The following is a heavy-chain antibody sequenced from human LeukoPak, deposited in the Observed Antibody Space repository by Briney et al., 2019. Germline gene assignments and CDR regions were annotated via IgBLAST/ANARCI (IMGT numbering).Heavy chain of an antibody. CDR3: ARVWMVGVPTHIDY. D-gene: IGHD1-26*01. V-gene: IGHV3-21*01. CDR1: GFTFSSYS. Sequence: GGSLRLSCAASGFTFSSYSMNWVRQAPGKGLEWVSSISSSSSYIYYADSVKGRFTISRDNAKNSLYLQMNSLRAEDTAVYYCARVWMVGVPTHIDYWGQGTLVTVSS. J-gene: IGHJ4*02. CDR2: ISSSSSYI.